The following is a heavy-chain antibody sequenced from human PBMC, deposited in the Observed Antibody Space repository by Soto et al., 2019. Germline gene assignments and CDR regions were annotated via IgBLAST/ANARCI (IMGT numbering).Heavy chain of an antibody. J-gene: IGHJ6*02. D-gene: IGHD1-26*01. CDR3: GREAIVAGATTGMDV. CDR2: INPGYPAGRST. V-gene: IGHV1-46*01. Sequence: QVQLVQSGAEVKKPGASVKVSCKASGYTLTTFFMHWVRQAPGQGLEWMGVINPGYPAGRSTSYAEKSQGRVTMTTDTSTSTVYLELSRLRSDATAVYYWGREAIVAGATTGMDVWGQGTTVTVSS. CDR1: GYTLTTFF.